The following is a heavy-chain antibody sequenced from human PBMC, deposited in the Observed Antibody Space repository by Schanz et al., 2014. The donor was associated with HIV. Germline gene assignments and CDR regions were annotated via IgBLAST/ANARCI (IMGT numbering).Heavy chain of an antibody. D-gene: IGHD3-9*01. Sequence: QVQLVQSGAEVKKPGASVKVSCKASGYTFTSYGISWVRQAPGQGLEWMGWISAYNGNTNYAQKLQGRVTMTTDTTTSTAYMVLRSLRSDDTAVYYCARTDYDILTGYSLGYYGMDVWGQGTAVTVSS. V-gene: IGHV1-18*01. J-gene: IGHJ6*02. CDR3: ARTDYDILTGYSLGYYGMDV. CDR2: ISAYNGNT. CDR1: GYTFTSYG.